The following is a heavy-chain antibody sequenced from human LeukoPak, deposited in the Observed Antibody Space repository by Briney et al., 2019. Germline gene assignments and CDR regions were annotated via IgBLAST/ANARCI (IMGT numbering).Heavy chain of an antibody. CDR1: GGSISSSSYY. J-gene: IGHJ3*02. CDR3: ARAPSGWSSFDI. CDR2: IYYSGST. Sequence: SETLSLTCTVSGGSISSSSYYWGWIRQPPGKGLEWIGSIYYSGSTYYNPSLKSRVTISVDTSKNQFSLKLSSVTAADTAVYYCARAPSGWSSFDIWGQGTMVTVSS. V-gene: IGHV4-39*07. D-gene: IGHD6-19*01.